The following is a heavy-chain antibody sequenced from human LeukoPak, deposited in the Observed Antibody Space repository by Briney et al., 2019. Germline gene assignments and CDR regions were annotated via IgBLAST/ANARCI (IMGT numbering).Heavy chain of an antibody. CDR1: GGSISSYY. Sequence: SETLSLTCTVSGGSISSYYWSRIRQPPGKGLEWIGYIYYSGSTNYNPSLKSRVTISVDTSKNQFSLKLSSVTAADTAVYYCARGPIYYYDSSGRFDYWGQGTLVTVSS. D-gene: IGHD3-22*01. CDR3: ARGPIYYYDSSGRFDY. CDR2: IYYSGST. V-gene: IGHV4-59*01. J-gene: IGHJ4*02.